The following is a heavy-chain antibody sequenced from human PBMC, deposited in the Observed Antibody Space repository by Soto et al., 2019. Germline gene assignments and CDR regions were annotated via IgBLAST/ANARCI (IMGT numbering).Heavy chain of an antibody. Sequence: ASVKVSCKASGYAFTSYDINWVRQATGQGPEWMGWMNPNSGNTGYAQKFQGRVTMTRNTSISTAYMELSSLRSEDTAVYYCARGYDFWSGYYPFDYWGQGTLVTVSS. V-gene: IGHV1-8*01. CDR1: GYAFTSYD. CDR2: MNPNSGNT. J-gene: IGHJ4*02. D-gene: IGHD3-3*01. CDR3: ARGYDFWSGYYPFDY.